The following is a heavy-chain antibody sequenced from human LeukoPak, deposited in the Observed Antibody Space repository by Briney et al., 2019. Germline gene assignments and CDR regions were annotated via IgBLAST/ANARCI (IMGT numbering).Heavy chain of an antibody. CDR3: ARDLPYYGGKKGGVDY. CDR2: IWYDGSNK. D-gene: IGHD4-23*01. Sequence: PGGSLRLSCAASGFTFTSYGMHWVRQAPGKGLEWVAVIWYDGSNKYYADSVKGRFTISRDNSKNTLYLQMNSLRAEDTAVYYCARDLPYYGGKKGGVDYWGQGTLVTVSS. V-gene: IGHV3-33*01. J-gene: IGHJ4*02. CDR1: GFTFTSYG.